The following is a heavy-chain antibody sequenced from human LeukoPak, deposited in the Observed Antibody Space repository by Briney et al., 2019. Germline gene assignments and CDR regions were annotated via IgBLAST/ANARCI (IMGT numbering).Heavy chain of an antibody. D-gene: IGHD2-21*02. CDR3: ARGPTLMVVTAKDPNLDY. CDR2: INHSGST. Sequence: SETLSLTCAVYGGSFSGYYWSWIRQPPGKGLEWIGEINHSGSTNYNPSLKSRVTISVDTSKNQFSLKLSSVTAADTAVYYCARGPTLMVVTAKDPNLDYWGQGTLVTVSS. CDR1: GGSFSGYY. J-gene: IGHJ4*02. V-gene: IGHV4-34*01.